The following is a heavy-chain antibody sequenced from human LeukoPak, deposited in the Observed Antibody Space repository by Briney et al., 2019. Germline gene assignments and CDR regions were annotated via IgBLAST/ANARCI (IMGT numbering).Heavy chain of an antibody. Sequence: PSETLSLTCTVSGGSISSYYWSWIRQPPGKGLEWIGYIYYSGSTNYNPSLKSRVTISVDTSKNQFSLKLSSVTAADTAVYYCARVDSNRLFDYWGQGTLVTVSS. V-gene: IGHV4-59*08. J-gene: IGHJ4*02. D-gene: IGHD4-11*01. CDR3: ARVDSNRLFDY. CDR1: GGSISSYY. CDR2: IYYSGST.